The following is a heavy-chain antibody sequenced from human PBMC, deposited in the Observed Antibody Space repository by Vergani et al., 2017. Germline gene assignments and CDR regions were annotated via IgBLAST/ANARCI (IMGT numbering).Heavy chain of an antibody. J-gene: IGHJ4*02. CDR3: ASDTHSGQRADH. V-gene: IGHV4-31*03. Sequence: QVQLQESGPGLVKPSQTLSLTCSVSGDSISSGVYYWNWIRQHPGKGLEWIGYIYSTGSTHHNPSLRRRINMSVDTSKNQFSVTLTSVTAADTAVYYCASDTHSGQRADHWGQGILVTVTS. D-gene: IGHD6-19*01. CDR1: GDSISSGVYY. CDR2: IYSTGST.